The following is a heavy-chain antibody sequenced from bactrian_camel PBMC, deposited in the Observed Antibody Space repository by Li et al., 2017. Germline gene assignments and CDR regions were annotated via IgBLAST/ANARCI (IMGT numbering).Heavy chain of an antibody. CDR2: HNPDGEVP. Sequence: DVQLVESGGGLVQPGASLTLSCAASGFTCRYSMSWVRQAPGKEREGVAKHNPDGEVPIYSDSAMGRFTISRDNTKNMLYLQMNSLKPEDTAVYSCVRHGDYYFAYWGQGTQVTVS. CDR1: GFTCRYS. V-gene: IGHV3S42*01. J-gene: IGHJ4*01. CDR3: VRHGDYYFAY. D-gene: IGHD3*01.